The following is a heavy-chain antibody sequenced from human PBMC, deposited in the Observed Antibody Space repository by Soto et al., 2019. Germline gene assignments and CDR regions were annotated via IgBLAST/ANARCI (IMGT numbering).Heavy chain of an antibody. V-gene: IGHV3-23*01. Sequence: EVQLLESGGGLVQPGGSLRLSCAASGFTFNAYAMTWVRQAPGKGLEWVSAIGGSGGNSYYAASVKGRFTISRDHSQDTVDLQMNRLRVEDTAVYYCERVASDYINSVDHWGQGILVTVSS. CDR1: GFTFNAYA. CDR2: IGGSGGNS. J-gene: IGHJ4*02. CDR3: ERVASDYINSVDH. D-gene: IGHD4-4*01.